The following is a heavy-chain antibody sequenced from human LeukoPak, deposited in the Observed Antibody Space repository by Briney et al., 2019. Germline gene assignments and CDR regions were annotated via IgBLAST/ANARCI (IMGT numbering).Heavy chain of an antibody. CDR3: ARYSGGPLLRSLGWFDP. CDR1: GGTSSSYA. CDR2: IIPIFGTA. J-gene: IGHJ5*02. Sequence: SPVKVSCTASGGTSSSYAISSVRQAPGQGLEWMGGIIPIFGTATYAQKFQGRVTITADESTSTAYMELSSLRSEDTAVYYGARYSGGPLLRSLGWFDPWGQGTLVTVSS. V-gene: IGHV1-69*01. D-gene: IGHD3-3*01.